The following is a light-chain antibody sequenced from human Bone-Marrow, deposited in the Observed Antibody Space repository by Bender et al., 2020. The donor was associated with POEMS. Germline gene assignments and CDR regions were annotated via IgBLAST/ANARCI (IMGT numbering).Light chain of an antibody. V-gene: IGLV4-60*03. Sequence: QPVLTQSSSASASLGSSVRLTCTLSSEHSSYIIAWHQQQAGKAPRCLMKLEGGGSYRMGSGVPDRFSGSSCGADRYLIVSDVQSEDEAYYYCETWDSNTRVFGGGTKLTVL. CDR3: ETWDSNTRV. J-gene: IGLJ3*02. CDR2: LEGGGSY. CDR1: SEHSSYI.